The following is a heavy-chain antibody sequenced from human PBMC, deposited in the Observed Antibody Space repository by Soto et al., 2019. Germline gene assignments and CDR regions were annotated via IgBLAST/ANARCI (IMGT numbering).Heavy chain of an antibody. J-gene: IGHJ4*02. D-gene: IGHD3-10*01. CDR2: IWYDGSNK. CDR1: GFTFSSYG. V-gene: IGHV3-33*01. CDR3: ARDWGITMVRGVFDY. Sequence: GGSLRLSCAASGFTFSSYGMHWVRQAPGKGLEWVAVIWYDGSNKYYADSVKGRFTISRDNSKNTLYLQMNSLRAEDTAVYYCARDWGITMVRGVFDYWGQGTLVTVSS.